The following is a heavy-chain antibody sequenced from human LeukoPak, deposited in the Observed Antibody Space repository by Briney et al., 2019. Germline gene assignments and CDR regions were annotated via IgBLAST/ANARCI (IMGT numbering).Heavy chain of an antibody. J-gene: IGHJ4*02. D-gene: IGHD3-3*01. Sequence: GGSLRLSCVASGFPFSSYWMTWVRQAPGKGLEWVANIKQDGSKKSYVDSVKGRFTISRDNAKNTLYLQMNSLRAEDTAVYYCARDAFGVDKSPFWGQGTLVTVSS. CDR3: ARDAFGVDKSPF. V-gene: IGHV3-7*01. CDR2: IKQDGSKK. CDR1: GFPFSSYW.